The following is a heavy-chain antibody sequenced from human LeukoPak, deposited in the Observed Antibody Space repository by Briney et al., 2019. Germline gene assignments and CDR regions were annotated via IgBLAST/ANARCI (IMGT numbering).Heavy chain of an antibody. CDR2: IRYDGSNK. J-gene: IGHJ4*02. V-gene: IGHV3-30*02. Sequence: GGSLRLSCAASGFTFSSYGMHWVRQAPGKGLEWVAFIRYDGSNKYYADSVKGRFTISRDNSKNTLYLQMNSLRAEDTAVYYCAKDRLASNWGFDYWSQGTLVTVSS. D-gene: IGHD7-27*01. CDR1: GFTFSSYG. CDR3: AKDRLASNWGFDY.